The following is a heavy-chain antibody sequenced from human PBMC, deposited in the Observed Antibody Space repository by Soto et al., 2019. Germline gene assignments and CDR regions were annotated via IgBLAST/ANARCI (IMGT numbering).Heavy chain of an antibody. Sequence: SVKVSCKASGVTFGSYAITWVRRAPGQGLEWLGGIIPILNSPAYAQKFQARVVITADEITNTAYMELNSLRFDDTAVYYCAREAPYCTSATCPKFYDMDVWGQGTTVTVSS. J-gene: IGHJ6*02. V-gene: IGHV1-69*13. CDR3: AREAPYCTSATCPKFYDMDV. D-gene: IGHD2-21*01. CDR1: GVTFGSYA. CDR2: IIPILNSP.